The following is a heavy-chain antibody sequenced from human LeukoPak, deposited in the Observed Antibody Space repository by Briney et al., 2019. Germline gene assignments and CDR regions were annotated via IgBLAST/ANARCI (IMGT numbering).Heavy chain of an antibody. CDR1: GGSISSGSYY. CDR2: IYTSGST. D-gene: IGHD3-10*01. CDR3: ARGPLVDYGSGSPIDY. J-gene: IGHJ4*02. Sequence: RPSETLSLTCTVSGGSISSGSYYWSWIRQPAGKGLEWIGRIYTSGSTNYNPSLKSRVTISVDTSKNQFSLKLSSVIAADTAVYYCARGPLVDYGSGSPIDYWGQGTLVTVSS. V-gene: IGHV4-61*02.